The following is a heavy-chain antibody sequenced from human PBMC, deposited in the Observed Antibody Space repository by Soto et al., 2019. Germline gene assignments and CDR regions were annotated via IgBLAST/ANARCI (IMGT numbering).Heavy chain of an antibody. CDR3: ARLVYDTRLDYLYFDF. CDR2: IFHDGTA. D-gene: IGHD3-16*01. Sequence: PSETLSLTCTVSGVSISSGNWWTWVRQSPRKGLECIGEIFHDGTANYFPSFERRVAMSVDKSKNQFSLKLTSVTAADAAIYYCARLVYDTRLDYLYFDFWGQGAQVTVSS. CDR1: GVSISSGNW. J-gene: IGHJ4*02. V-gene: IGHV4-4*02.